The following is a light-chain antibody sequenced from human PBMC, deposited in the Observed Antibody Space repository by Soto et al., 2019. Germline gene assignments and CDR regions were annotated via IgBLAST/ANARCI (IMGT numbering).Light chain of an antibody. Sequence: QSVLTQPASVSGSPGQSITISCTGTSSDVGGYNYVSWYQQLPGKAPKLMIYEVSNRPSGVSIRFSGSKSGNTAYLTISGLRAEDEADYYCNSYTTTGTPYVFGTGTKVTVL. V-gene: IGLV2-14*01. CDR1: SSDVGGYNY. CDR2: EVS. CDR3: NSYTTTGTPYV. J-gene: IGLJ1*01.